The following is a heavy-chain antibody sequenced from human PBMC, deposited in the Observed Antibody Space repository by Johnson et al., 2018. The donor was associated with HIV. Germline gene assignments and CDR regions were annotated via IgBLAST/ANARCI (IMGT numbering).Heavy chain of an antibody. Sequence: EVQLVESGGGLVQPGRSLRLSCAASGFTFDDYAMHWVRQAPGKGLEWVSGISWNSGSIGYADSVKGRFTISRDNAKNSLYLQMNSLRAEDTAVYYCAKAGNSGRKQLGGAGAFDIWGQGTMVTVSS. V-gene: IGHV3-9*01. CDR3: AKAGNSGRKQLGGAGAFDI. J-gene: IGHJ3*02. D-gene: IGHD6-6*01. CDR2: ISWNSGSI. CDR1: GFTFDDYA.